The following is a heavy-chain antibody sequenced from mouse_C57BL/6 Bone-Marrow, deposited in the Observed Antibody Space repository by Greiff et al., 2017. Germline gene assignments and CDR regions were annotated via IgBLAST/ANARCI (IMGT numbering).Heavy chain of an antibody. CDR1: GFTFSDYY. CDR3: ARAYYSNYEGFAY. D-gene: IGHD2-5*01. Sequence: EVKLMESGGGLVQPGGSLKLSCAASGFTFSDYYMYWVRQTPEKRLEWVAYISNGGGSTYYPDTVKGRFTISRDNAKNTLYLQMSRLKSEDTAMYYCARAYYSNYEGFAYWGQGTLVTVSA. CDR2: ISNGGGST. V-gene: IGHV5-12*01. J-gene: IGHJ3*01.